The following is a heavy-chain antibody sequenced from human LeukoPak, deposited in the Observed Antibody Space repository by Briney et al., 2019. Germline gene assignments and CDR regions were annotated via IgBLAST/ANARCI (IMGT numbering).Heavy chain of an antibody. CDR1: GINFRDSST. CDR2: IERSSTYI. Sequence: PGGSLRLSCTASGINFRDSSTMEWVRQTPGKGLEWVSSIERSSTYIYYADSVKGRFTISRDNSKNSLYLDMNNLRAEDTAVYYCARDRHWSGYSFDYWGQGTLVTVSS. V-gene: IGHV3-21*01. D-gene: IGHD3-3*01. J-gene: IGHJ4*02. CDR3: ARDRHWSGYSFDY.